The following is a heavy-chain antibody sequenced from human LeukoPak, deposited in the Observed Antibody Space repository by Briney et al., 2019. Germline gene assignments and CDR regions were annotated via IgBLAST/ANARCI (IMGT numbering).Heavy chain of an antibody. CDR3: ARESGGVKSTAFDI. D-gene: IGHD3-16*01. CDR1: GFTFSSYA. J-gene: IGHJ3*02. Sequence: GGSLRLSCAASGFTFSSYAMHWVRQAPVKGLEWVAVISYDGSNKYYADSVKGRFTISRDNSKNTLYLQMNSLRAEDTAVYYSARESGGVKSTAFDIWGQGTMVTVSS. CDR2: ISYDGSNK. V-gene: IGHV3-30-3*01.